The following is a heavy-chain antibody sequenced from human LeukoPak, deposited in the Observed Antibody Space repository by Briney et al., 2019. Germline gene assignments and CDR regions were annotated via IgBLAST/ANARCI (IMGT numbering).Heavy chain of an antibody. V-gene: IGHV4-39*01. CDR2: VYQSGNT. J-gene: IGHJ3*02. D-gene: IGHD1-14*01. CDR3: PGRSYPFENNPPPRGAFDI. CDR1: GGSVSSSTFY. Sequence: TSETLSLTCTVSGGSVSSSTFYWGWIRQPPGKGLEWIGSVYQSGNTYYNPSLKSRVTISADTSNNQFSLSLTSWTAAATALFFCPGRSYPFENNPPPRGAFDIWGPGAMVIVSS.